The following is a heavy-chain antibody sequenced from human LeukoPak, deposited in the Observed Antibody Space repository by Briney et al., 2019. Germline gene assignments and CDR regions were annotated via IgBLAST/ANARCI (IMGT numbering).Heavy chain of an antibody. CDR1: GGSISSYY. Sequence: PSETLSLTCTVSGGSISSYYWSWIRQPPGEGLEWIGEINHSGSTNYNPSLKSRVTISVDTSKNQFSLKLSSVTAADTAVYYCARKEQWLPHDAFDIWGQGTMVTVSS. J-gene: IGHJ3*02. CDR3: ARKEQWLPHDAFDI. CDR2: INHSGST. V-gene: IGHV4-34*01. D-gene: IGHD6-19*01.